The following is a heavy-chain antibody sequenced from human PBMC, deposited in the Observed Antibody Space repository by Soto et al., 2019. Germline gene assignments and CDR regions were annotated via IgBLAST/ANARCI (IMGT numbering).Heavy chain of an antibody. CDR2: ISSSGSTI. J-gene: IGHJ6*03. V-gene: IGHV3-11*01. Sequence: GGSLRLSCAASGFTFSDYYMSWIRQAPGKGLEWVSYISSSGSTIYYADSVKGRFTISRDNAKNSLYLQMNSLRAEDTAVYYCARVPLRDSSSWELTSDYYYYMDVWGKGTTVTVSS. CDR1: GFTFSDYY. D-gene: IGHD6-13*01. CDR3: ARVPLRDSSSWELTSDYYYYMDV.